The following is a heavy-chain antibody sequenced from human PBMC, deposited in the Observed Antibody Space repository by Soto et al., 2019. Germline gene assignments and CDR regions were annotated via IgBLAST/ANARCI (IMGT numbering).Heavy chain of an antibody. CDR2: IRSKAYGGTT. J-gene: IGHJ4*02. D-gene: IGHD3-9*01. CDR1: GFTFGDYA. V-gene: IGHV3-49*03. Sequence: SLRLSCTASGFTFGDYAMSWFRQAPGKGLEWVGFIRSKAYGGTTEYAASVKGRFTISRDDSKSIAYLQMNSLKTEDTAVYYCTRVMVLRYFDWLSWDYWGQGTLVTVSS. CDR3: TRVMVLRYFDWLSWDY.